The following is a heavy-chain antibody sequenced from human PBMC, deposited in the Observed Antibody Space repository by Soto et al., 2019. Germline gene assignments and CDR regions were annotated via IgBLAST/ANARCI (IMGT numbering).Heavy chain of an antibody. Sequence: SETLSLTCTVSGVSISNSSYYWGWIRRPPGRGLEWIGTIYYSGITYYNPSLKSRVTISVDTSKNQFSLKLTSVTAADTAVYYCARHGSNWGQGTLVTVSS. V-gene: IGHV4-39*01. CDR3: ARHGSN. J-gene: IGHJ4*02. CDR2: IYYSGIT. CDR1: GVSISNSSYY.